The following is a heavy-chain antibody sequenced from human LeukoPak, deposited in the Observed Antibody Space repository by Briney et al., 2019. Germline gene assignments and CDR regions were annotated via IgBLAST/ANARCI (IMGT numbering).Heavy chain of an antibody. V-gene: IGHV3-7*03. D-gene: IGHD1-14*01. CDR3: AKDRLTIDAFDI. CDR1: GFTFKNYW. CDR2: IKQDGSDQ. J-gene: IGHJ3*02. Sequence: GGSLRLSCTASGFTFKNYWMAWVRQAPGKGLEWVANIKQDGSDQYYVDSVKGRFTISRDNAKKTLHLQMTRLRAEDTAVFYCAKDRLTIDAFDIWGQGTMVTVSS.